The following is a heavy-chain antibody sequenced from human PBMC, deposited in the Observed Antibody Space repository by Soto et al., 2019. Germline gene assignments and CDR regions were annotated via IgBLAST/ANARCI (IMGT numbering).Heavy chain of an antibody. CDR3: ARGSYYSGSV. D-gene: IGHD3-10*01. V-gene: IGHV6-1*01. CDR2: TYYRSNWYS. CDR1: GDSVSSTSTA. J-gene: IGHJ4*02. Sequence: SQTLSLTCAISGDSVSSTSTAWSWIRQSPSRGLEWLGRTYYRSNWYSDYAASVKSRITINPDTSKNQFSLQLNSVTPEDTAVYYCARGSYYSGSVWRQGTLVTVSS.